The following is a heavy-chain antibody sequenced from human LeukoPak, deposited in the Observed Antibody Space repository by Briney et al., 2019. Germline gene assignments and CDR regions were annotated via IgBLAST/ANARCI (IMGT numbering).Heavy chain of an antibody. V-gene: IGHV1-18*01. Sequence: ASVKVSCKASGYTFTSYGMSWVRQAPGQGLEWMGWISAYNGNTNYAQKLQGRVTMTTDTSTSTAYMELRSLRSDDTAVYYCARDLFGPARSGYDAARRMGAFDIWGQGTMVTVSS. CDR2: ISAYNGNT. CDR3: ARDLFGPARSGYDAARRMGAFDI. J-gene: IGHJ3*02. CDR1: GYTFTSYG. D-gene: IGHD3-22*01.